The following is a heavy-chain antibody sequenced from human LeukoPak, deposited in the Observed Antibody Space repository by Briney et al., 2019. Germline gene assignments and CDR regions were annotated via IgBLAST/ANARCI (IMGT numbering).Heavy chain of an antibody. J-gene: IGHJ4*02. D-gene: IGHD5-24*01. CDR2: IYETGST. V-gene: IGHV4-39*07. Sequence: SETLSLTCTVSGGSISSSSHYWGWIRQPPGKGLEFIGNIYETGSTNYNPSLKSRVTISVDKSKNQFSLKLSSVTAADTAVYYCARRDGYNLDYWGQGTLVTVSS. CDR1: GGSISSSSHY. CDR3: ARRDGYNLDY.